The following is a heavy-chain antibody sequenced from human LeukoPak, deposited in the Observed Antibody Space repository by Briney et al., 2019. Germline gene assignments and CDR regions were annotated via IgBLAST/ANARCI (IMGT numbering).Heavy chain of an antibody. V-gene: IGHV3-64*01. D-gene: IGHD1-1*01. Sequence: QPGGSLRLSCAASGFTFRNSAMHWVRQAPGKGLEYVSGISSNGGSTYYANAVKGRFTISRDNSKNTVYLQMGSLRAEDMAVYYCARWYNSLDVWGQGTTVTVSS. CDR2: ISSNGGST. J-gene: IGHJ6*02. CDR3: ARWYNSLDV. CDR1: GFTFRNSA.